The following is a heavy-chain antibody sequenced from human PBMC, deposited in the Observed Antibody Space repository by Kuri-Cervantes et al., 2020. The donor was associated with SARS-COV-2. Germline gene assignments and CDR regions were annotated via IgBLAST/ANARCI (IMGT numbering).Heavy chain of an antibody. CDR3: ARRICSSTSCYYYNWFDP. D-gene: IGHD2-2*01. Sequence: SETLSLTCTVSGGSISSYYWSWIRQPPGKGLEWIGYIYYSGSTNYHPSLKSRVTISVDTSKNQFSLKLSSVTAADTAVYYWARRICSSTSCYYYNWFDPWGQGTLVTVSS. CDR2: IYYSGST. J-gene: IGHJ5*02. V-gene: IGHV4-59*12. CDR1: GGSISSYY.